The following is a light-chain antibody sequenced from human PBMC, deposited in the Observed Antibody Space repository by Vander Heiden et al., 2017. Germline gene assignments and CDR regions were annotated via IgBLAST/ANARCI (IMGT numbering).Light chain of an antibody. CDR1: SSNIGSNT. Sequence: QSVLTQPPSASGTPGQRVTISCSGSSSNIGSNTVIWYQQLPGTAAKLLIECNNQRPSGVPDRFSGSKSGTSASLAISGLQSEDGTDDHCAAWEDSMNRCVFGGGAKVTVL. J-gene: IGLJ2*01. CDR2: CNN. V-gene: IGLV1-44*01. CDR3: AAWEDSMNRCV.